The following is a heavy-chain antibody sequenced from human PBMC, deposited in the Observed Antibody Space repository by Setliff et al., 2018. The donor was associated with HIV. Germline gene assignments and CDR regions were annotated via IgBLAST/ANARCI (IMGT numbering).Heavy chain of an antibody. CDR1: GYTFNTYG. D-gene: IGHD3-16*01. CDR2: ISPYNGYT. Sequence: ASVKVSCKASGYTFNTYGISWVRQAPGQGLEWMGWISPYNGYTNYVQKLQGRVTMTTDTSTSIAYMELRSLKSDHTAVYYRAREITNYFDSRGQGTLVTVSS. V-gene: IGHV1-18*01. J-gene: IGHJ4*02. CDR3: AREITNYFDS.